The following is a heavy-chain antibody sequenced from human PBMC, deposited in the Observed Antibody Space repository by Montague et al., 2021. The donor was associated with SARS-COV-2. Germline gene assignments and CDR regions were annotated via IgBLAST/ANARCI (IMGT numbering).Heavy chain of an antibody. V-gene: IGHV4-61*02. CDR2: TYTSGSS. CDR3: ARERSADYYDGSGYHSYKYGMDV. CDR1: GGSVSSGSYY. D-gene: IGHD3-22*01. Sequence: TLSLTCTGSGGSVSSGSYYWSWIRRPAGKGLEWIGRTYTSGSSNYNPSLKSRVTISVDTSKNQFSLKVSSVTAADTAVYYCARERSADYYDGSGYHSYKYGMDVWGQGTTVTVSS. J-gene: IGHJ6*02.